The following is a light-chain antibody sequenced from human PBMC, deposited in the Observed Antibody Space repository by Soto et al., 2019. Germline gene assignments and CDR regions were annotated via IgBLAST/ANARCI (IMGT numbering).Light chain of an antibody. CDR3: QQYNSYSQLT. J-gene: IGKJ4*01. CDR1: QSISNH. CDR2: DAS. Sequence: IHMTQSPSSLSASVEDMVIITFRAIQSISNHLNWYQQKPGKAPKLLIYDASSLESGVPSRFSGSGSGTEFTLTISSLQPDDFATYYCQQYNSYSQLTFGGGTKVDIK. V-gene: IGKV1-5*01.